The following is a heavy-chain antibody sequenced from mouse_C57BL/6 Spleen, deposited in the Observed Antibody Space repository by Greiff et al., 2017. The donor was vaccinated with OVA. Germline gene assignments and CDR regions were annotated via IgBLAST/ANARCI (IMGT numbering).Heavy chain of an antibody. CDR3: ASHYYGSSFAMDY. V-gene: IGHV2-2*01. Sequence: QVQLKQLGPGLVQPSQSLSITCTVSGFSLTSYGVHWVRQSPGKGLEWLGVIWSGGSTDYNAAFISRLSISKDNSKSQVFFKMNSLQADDTAIYYCASHYYGSSFAMDYWGQGTSVTVSS. D-gene: IGHD1-1*01. CDR2: IWSGGST. CDR1: GFSLTSYG. J-gene: IGHJ4*01.